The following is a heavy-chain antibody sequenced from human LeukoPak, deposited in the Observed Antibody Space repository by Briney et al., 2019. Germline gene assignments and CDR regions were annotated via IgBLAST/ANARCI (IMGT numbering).Heavy chain of an antibody. CDR1: GFTFSSYG. J-gene: IGHJ4*02. CDR3: AKDYHWLVDY. CDR2: ISSDGSKK. Sequence: PGRSLRLSCAASGFTFSSYGMHWVRQAPGKGLEWVAIISSDGSKKYYADSVKGRFTISRDNSKNTLYLQMDSLRGEDTAVYYCAKDYHWLVDYWGQGTLVTVSS. D-gene: IGHD1-1*01. V-gene: IGHV3-30*18.